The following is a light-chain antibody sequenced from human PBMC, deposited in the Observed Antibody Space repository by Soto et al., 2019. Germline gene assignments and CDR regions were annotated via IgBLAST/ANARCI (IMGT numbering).Light chain of an antibody. Sequence: DIQMTQSPSSLSASVGDRITITCRASQSISRYLNWYQHKPGKAPKLLINAASSLEGGVPSRFSGSGSGTDFTLTISSLQPEDFATYYCQQANSFPITFGQGTRLEIK. CDR1: QSISRY. J-gene: IGKJ5*01. V-gene: IGKV1-12*01. CDR2: AAS. CDR3: QQANSFPIT.